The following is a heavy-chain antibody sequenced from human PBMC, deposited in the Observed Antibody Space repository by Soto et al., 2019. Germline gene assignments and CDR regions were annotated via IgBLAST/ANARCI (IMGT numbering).Heavy chain of an antibody. CDR1: GFNFGNFG. Sequence: LRLSFVASGFNFGNFGMHWVRQAPGKGLEWVTVISNDENIKEDSVGGRFAVARDNAKNTLYLQLTSLRDEDTAIYYCARGHRGVLDYWGQGTLVTVSS. CDR3: ARGHRGVLDY. D-gene: IGHD6-6*01. J-gene: IGHJ4*02. CDR2: ISNDENIK. V-gene: IGHV3-33*01.